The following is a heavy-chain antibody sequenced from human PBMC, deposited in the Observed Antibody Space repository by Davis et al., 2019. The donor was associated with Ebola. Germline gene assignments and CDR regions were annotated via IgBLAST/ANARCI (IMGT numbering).Heavy chain of an antibody. CDR1: GFTFSSYW. D-gene: IGHD5-12*01. CDR2: IKQDGSEK. Sequence: PGGSLRLSCAASGFTFSSYWMSWVRQAQGKGLEWVANIKQDGSEKYYVDSVKGRFTISRDNAKNSLYLQMNSLRAEDTAVYYCARALGWWLRVDYYYYMDVWGKGTTVTVSS. V-gene: IGHV3-7*01. J-gene: IGHJ6*03. CDR3: ARALGWWLRVDYYYYMDV.